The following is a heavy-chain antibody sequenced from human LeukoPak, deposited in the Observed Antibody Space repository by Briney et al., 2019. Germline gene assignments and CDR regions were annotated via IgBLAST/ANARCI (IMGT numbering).Heavy chain of an antibody. CDR2: ISAYNGNA. CDR3: ARILSQYCSSTSCFYYYYMDV. J-gene: IGHJ6*03. CDR1: GYTFTSYG. V-gene: IGHV1-18*01. D-gene: IGHD2-2*01. Sequence: ASVKVSCKASGYTFTSYGISWVRQAPGQWLEWMGWISAYNGNANYAQKLQGRVTMTTDTSTSTAYMELRSLRSDDTAVYYCARILSQYCSSTSCFYYYYMDVWGKGTTVTVSS.